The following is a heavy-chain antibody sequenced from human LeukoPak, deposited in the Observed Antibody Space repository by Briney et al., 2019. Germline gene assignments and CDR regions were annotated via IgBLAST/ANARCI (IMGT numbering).Heavy chain of an antibody. J-gene: IGHJ6*02. CDR3: ARSYCSGGSCYRPGDYYYYYGMDV. CDR2: TIPIFGTA. V-gene: IGHV1-69*13. Sequence: SVKVSCKASGGTFSSYAISWVRQAPGQGLEWMGGTIPIFGTANYAQKFQGRVTITADESTSTAYMELSSLRSEDTAVYYCARSYCSGGSCYRPGDYYYYYGMDVWGQGTTVTVSS. CDR1: GGTFSSYA. D-gene: IGHD2-15*01.